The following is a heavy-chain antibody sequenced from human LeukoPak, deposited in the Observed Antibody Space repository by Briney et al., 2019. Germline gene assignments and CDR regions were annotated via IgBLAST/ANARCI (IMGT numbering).Heavy chain of an antibody. V-gene: IGHV3-23*01. J-gene: IGHJ4*02. CDR2: MSAGTDT. D-gene: IGHD5-18*01. CDR1: GHTFTNSA. CDR3: VKRGSNYGPFDN. Sequence: GGSLRLSCEASGHTFTNSALGWLRQAPGKGLEWVSGMSAGTDTYYADSVRGRFTISRDNSRDTVYLQMNNLRAEDTAIYFCVKRGSNYGPFDNWGQGTLVTVSS.